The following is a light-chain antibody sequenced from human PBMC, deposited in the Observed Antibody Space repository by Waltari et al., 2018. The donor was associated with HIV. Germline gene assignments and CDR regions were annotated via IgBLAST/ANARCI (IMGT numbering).Light chain of an antibody. V-gene: IGLV1-44*01. Sequence: QSVLTQSPLASATPGPRVPISCSGGSTNLGRKGVDWYQQFPGTAPKLLIYSNNQRPSGVPDRFSGSKSGTSASQAISGLQSEDEATYYGATVDDSLDGPIFGGGTRLTVL. CDR3: ATVDDSLDGPI. J-gene: IGLJ2*01. CDR2: SNN. CDR1: STNLGRKG.